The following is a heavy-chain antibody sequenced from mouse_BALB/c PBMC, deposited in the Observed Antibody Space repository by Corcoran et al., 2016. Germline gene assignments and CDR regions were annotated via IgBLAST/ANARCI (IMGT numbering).Heavy chain of an antibody. Sequence: DVQLQESGPGLVKPSQSLSLTCSVTGYSITSGFYWNWIRQFPGNKLEWMGYISYDGNNNYNPSLKNRVSITRDTSKNQYFLNLNSVTTEDTATYYCAREGYYGSSYCLAYWGQGTLVTVSA. V-gene: IGHV3-6*02. J-gene: IGHJ3*01. CDR2: ISYDGNN. CDR1: GYSITSGFY. CDR3: AREGYYGSSYCLAY. D-gene: IGHD1-1*01.